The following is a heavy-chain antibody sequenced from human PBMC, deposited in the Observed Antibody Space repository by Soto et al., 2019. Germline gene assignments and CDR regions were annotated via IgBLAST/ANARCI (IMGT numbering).Heavy chain of an antibody. Sequence: ASVKVSCKASGYTFTSYGISWVRQAPGQGLEWMGWISAYNGNTNYAQKLQGRVTMTTDTSTSTAYMELRSLRSDDTAVYYCARASAVEDIVVVPAALPDWWGQGTLVTVSS. CDR1: GYTFTSYG. J-gene: IGHJ4*02. CDR3: ARASAVEDIVVVPAALPDW. V-gene: IGHV1-18*01. CDR2: ISAYNGNT. D-gene: IGHD2-2*02.